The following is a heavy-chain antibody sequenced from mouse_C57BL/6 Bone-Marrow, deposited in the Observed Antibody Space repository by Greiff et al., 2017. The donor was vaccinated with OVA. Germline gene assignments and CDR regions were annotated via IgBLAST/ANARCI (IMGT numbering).Heavy chain of an antibody. V-gene: IGHV1-22*01. CDR3: ARMDDYYGAMDY. Sequence: VKLQQSGPELVKPGASVKMSCKASGYTLTDYNMHWVKQSHGKSLEWIGYINPNNGGTCSTQKFNGKATLTVDKSSSTAYIGLRSLTSDDSAVYCCARMDDYYGAMDYWGQGTSVTVSS. J-gene: IGHJ4*01. D-gene: IGHD1-1*01. CDR2: INPNNGGT. CDR1: GYTLTDYN.